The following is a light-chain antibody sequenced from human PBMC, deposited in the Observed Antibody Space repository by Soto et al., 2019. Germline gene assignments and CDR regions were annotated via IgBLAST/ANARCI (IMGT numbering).Light chain of an antibody. CDR1: QSILYTSSKRNY. V-gene: IGKV4-1*01. CDR3: QQYYSNPQT. J-gene: IGKJ1*01. Sequence: DIVMTQSPDSLAVSLGERATLNCKSSQSILYTSSKRNYLAWYQYKPGQPPKLLVYWASTRESGVPARFSGSGSETDFTLTISSLQAEDVAFYYCQQYYSNPQTFGQGTRVEIK. CDR2: WAS.